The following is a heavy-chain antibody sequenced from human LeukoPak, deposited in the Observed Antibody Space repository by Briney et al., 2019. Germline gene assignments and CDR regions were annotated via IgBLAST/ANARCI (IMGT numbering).Heavy chain of an antibody. Sequence: SETLSLTCTVSGGSISSYYWNWIRQPPGEGLEWIAYIDYTGSTSYNPSLKSRVTISVDTSKNQFSLKLTSVTAADTAVYYCARPAYSGDPGWYFDLWGRGTLVTVSS. D-gene: IGHD1-26*01. CDR1: GGSISSYY. CDR3: ARPAYSGDPGWYFDL. CDR2: IDYTGST. V-gene: IGHV4-59*08. J-gene: IGHJ2*01.